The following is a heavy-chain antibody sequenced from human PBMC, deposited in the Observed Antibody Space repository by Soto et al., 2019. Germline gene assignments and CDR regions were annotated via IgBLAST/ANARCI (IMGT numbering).Heavy chain of an antibody. Sequence: GGSLRLSCAASGFTFSSYAMSWVRQAPGKGLEWVSAISGSGGSTYYADSVKGRFTISRDNSKNTLYLQMNSLRAEDTAVCYCAKDRGDITGYSSGWYADYWGQGTLVTVSS. V-gene: IGHV3-23*01. J-gene: IGHJ4*02. CDR1: GFTFSSYA. CDR2: ISGSGGST. D-gene: IGHD6-19*01. CDR3: AKDRGDITGYSSGWYADY.